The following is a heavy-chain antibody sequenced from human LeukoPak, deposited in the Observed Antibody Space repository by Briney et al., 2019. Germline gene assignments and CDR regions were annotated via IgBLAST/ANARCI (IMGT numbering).Heavy chain of an antibody. V-gene: IGHV3-11*04. J-gene: IGHJ4*02. D-gene: IGHD3-9*01. Sequence: GGSLRPSCAASGFTFSDYYMNWIRQAPGKGLEWVSYISSSGSIIYYADSVRDRFTISRDNAKNSLYLQMNSLRAEDTAVYYCARGGDYDILTGYSHFDYWGQGTLVTVSS. CDR2: ISSSGSII. CDR1: GFTFSDYY. CDR3: ARGGDYDILTGYSHFDY.